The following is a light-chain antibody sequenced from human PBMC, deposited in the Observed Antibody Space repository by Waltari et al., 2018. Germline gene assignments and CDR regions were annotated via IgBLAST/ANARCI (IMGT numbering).Light chain of an antibody. V-gene: IGLV2-14*03. CDR1: NREYLGGSRY. CDR3: SSYASSSSVV. CDR2: GVS. J-gene: IGLJ2*01. Sequence: QSALTQPASVSGSPGQSLTRSCPGTNREYLGGSRYLSWYQPHPGKAPKLLIYGVSNRPSGVSTRFSGSRSGNTASLTISGLQAEDEADYYCSSYASSSSVVFGGGTKLSLL.